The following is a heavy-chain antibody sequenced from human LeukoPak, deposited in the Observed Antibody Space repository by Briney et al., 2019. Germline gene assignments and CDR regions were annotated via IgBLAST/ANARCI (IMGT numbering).Heavy chain of an antibody. Sequence: PGGSLRLSCAASGFTFSSYSMTWVRQAPGKGLEGVSYISSSSGTIYYADSVKGRFTISRDNAENSLYLQMNSLRDEDTAVYYCARDLNLYDSSGYYPRWGQGTLVTVSS. V-gene: IGHV3-48*02. J-gene: IGHJ4*02. CDR1: GFTFSSYS. D-gene: IGHD3-22*01. CDR3: ARDLNLYDSSGYYPR. CDR2: ISSSSGTI.